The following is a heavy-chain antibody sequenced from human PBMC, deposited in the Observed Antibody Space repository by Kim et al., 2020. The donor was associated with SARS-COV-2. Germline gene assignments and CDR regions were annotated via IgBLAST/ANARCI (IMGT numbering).Heavy chain of an antibody. D-gene: IGHD6-25*01. CDR3: AKEKRNLNLYYFDY. Sequence: ADSVKGRFTISRDNSKNTLYLQMNSLRAEDTAVYYCAKEKRNLNLYYFDYWGQGTLVTVSS. V-gene: IGHV3-23*01. J-gene: IGHJ4*02.